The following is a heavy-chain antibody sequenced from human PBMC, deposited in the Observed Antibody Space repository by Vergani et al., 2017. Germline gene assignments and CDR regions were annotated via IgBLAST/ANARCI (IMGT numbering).Heavy chain of an antibody. Sequence: QVQLQESGPGLVKPSETLSLTCTVSGGSISSYCWGWIRQPPGKGLEWIGSIYYSGSTYYNPSLKSRVTISVDTSKNQFSLKLSSVTAADTAVYYCARHGAEGGTMIVVADEYFQHWGQGTLVTVSS. D-gene: IGHD3-22*01. J-gene: IGHJ1*01. CDR2: IYYSGST. CDR1: GGSISSYC. CDR3: ARHGAEGGTMIVVADEYFQH. V-gene: IGHV4-39*01.